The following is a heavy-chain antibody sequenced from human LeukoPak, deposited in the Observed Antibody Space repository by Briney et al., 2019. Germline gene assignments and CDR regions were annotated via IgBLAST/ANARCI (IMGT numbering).Heavy chain of an antibody. J-gene: IGHJ3*02. CDR2: IYTSGST. V-gene: IGHV4-4*07. CDR3: AIPYYDSSGYYYGDAFDI. D-gene: IGHD3-22*01. CDR1: GGSISSYY. Sequence: SETLSLTCTVSGGSISSYYWSWIRQPAGKGLEWIGRIYTSGSTNYNPSLKSRVTMSVDTSKNQFSLKLSSVTAADTAVYYCAIPYYDSSGYYYGDAFDIWGQGTMVTVPS.